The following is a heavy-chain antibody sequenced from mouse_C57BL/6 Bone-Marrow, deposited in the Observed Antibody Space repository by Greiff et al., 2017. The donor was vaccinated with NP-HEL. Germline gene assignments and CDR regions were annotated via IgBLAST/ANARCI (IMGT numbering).Heavy chain of an antibody. D-gene: IGHD1-1*01. J-gene: IGHJ2*01. V-gene: IGHV14-4*01. CDR2: IDPENGDT. CDR1: GFNIKDDY. CDR3: TTLNPPFYYYGSSNY. Sequence: VQLQQSGAELVRPGASVKLSCTASGFNIKDDYMHWVKQRPEQGLEWIGWIDPENGDTEYASKFQGKATITADTSSNTAYLQLSSLTSEDTDVYYCTTLNPPFYYYGSSNYWGQGTTLAVSS.